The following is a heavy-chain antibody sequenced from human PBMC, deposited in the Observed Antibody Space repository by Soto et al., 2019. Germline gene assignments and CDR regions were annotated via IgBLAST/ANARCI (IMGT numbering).Heavy chain of an antibody. CDR3: AREGYNYGYFYYYAMDV. J-gene: IGHJ6*02. Sequence: SATLSLTCTVSGGSISSYYWSWIRQPPGKGLEWIGYISYSGSTNYNPSLKSRVTISVDTSKNQFSLKQSSVTAADTAVYYCAREGYNYGYFYYYAMDVWGQGTTVTVSS. CDR2: ISYSGST. V-gene: IGHV4-59*01. CDR1: GGSISSYY. D-gene: IGHD5-18*01.